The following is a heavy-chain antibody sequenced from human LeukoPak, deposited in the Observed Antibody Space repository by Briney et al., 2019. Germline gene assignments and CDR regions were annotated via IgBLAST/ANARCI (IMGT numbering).Heavy chain of an antibody. CDR1: GGTFSSYA. D-gene: IGHD3-10*01. V-gene: IGHV1-69*13. CDR2: IIPIFGTA. Sequence: GASVKVSCKASGGTFSSYAISWVRQAPGQGLEWMGGIIPIFGTANYAQKFQGRVTITADESTSTAYMELSSLRSEDTAVYYCARRGLVRGVIEGDYFDYWGQGTLVTVSS. J-gene: IGHJ4*02. CDR3: ARRGLVRGVIEGDYFDY.